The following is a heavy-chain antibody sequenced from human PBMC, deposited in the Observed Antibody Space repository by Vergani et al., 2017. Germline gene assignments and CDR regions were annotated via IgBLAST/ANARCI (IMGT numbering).Heavy chain of an antibody. CDR1: GFTFSSYG. CDR2: IWYDGSNK. D-gene: IGHD2-21*01. Sequence: LVESGGGVVQPGRSLRLSCAASGFTFSSYGMHWVRQAPGKGLEWVAVIWYDGSNKYYADSVKGRFTISRDNSKNTLYLQMNSLRAEDTAVYYCAIASILWGRDYWGQGTLVTVSS. J-gene: IGHJ4*02. V-gene: IGHV3-33*01. CDR3: AIASILWGRDY.